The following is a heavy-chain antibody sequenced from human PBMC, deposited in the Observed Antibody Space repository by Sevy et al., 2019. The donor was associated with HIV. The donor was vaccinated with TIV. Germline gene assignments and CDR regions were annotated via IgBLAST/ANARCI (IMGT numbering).Heavy chain of an antibody. CDR2: ISSSGSTI. CDR1: GFTLSDYY. CDR3: ARAGKSRENYSGY. Sequence: GGSLRLSCAAFGFTLSDYYMSWIRQAPGKGLEWVSYISSSGSTIYYAHSLKGRFTISRDNAKNSLYLQMNSLRAEDTAVYYCARAGKSRENYSGYWGQGTLVTVSS. D-gene: IGHD1-1*01. J-gene: IGHJ4*02. V-gene: IGHV3-11*01.